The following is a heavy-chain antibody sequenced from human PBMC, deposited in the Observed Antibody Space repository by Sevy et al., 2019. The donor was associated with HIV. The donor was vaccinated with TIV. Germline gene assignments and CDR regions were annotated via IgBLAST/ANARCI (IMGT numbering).Heavy chain of an antibody. Sequence: ASVKVSCKASGYTFSAYSIHWVRQAPGQGLEWMGRINPNSGGTDFAQKFQGRVTVTRHTSISTAYMELSSLRADDTAVYYCARDWGDDFDDRRASYYYFYGMDVWGQGTTVTVSS. CDR3: ARDWGDDFDDRRASYYYFYGMDV. CDR2: INPNSGGT. J-gene: IGHJ6*02. CDR1: GYTFSAYS. V-gene: IGHV1-2*06. D-gene: IGHD4-17*01.